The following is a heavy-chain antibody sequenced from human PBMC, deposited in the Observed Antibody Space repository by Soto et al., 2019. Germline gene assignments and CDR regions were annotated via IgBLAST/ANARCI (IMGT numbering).Heavy chain of an antibody. CDR2: IIPILGIA. D-gene: IGHD3-10*01. CDR3: ARAGSGSYSHKKNWFDP. CDR1: GGTFSSYT. V-gene: IGHV1-69*02. J-gene: IGHJ5*02. Sequence: GASVKVSCKASGGTFSSYTISWVRQAPGQGLEWMGRIIPILGIANYAQKFQGRVTITADKSTSTAYMELSSLRSEDTAVYYCARAGSGSYSHKKNWFDPWGQGTLVTVSS.